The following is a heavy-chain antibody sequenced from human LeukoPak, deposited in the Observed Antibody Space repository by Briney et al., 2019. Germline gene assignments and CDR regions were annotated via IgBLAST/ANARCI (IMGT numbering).Heavy chain of an antibody. CDR2: ISGSGGSA. CDR3: AKTGYSSGWYRIWDY. Sequence: PGGSLRLSCAASGFTFGSFEMRWVRQAPGKGLEWVSAISGSGGSAYYADSVKGRFTISRDNSRNSLSLQMNSLRAEDTALYYCAKTGYSSGWYRIWDYWGQGTLVTVSS. CDR1: GFTFGSFE. V-gene: IGHV3-23*01. J-gene: IGHJ4*02. D-gene: IGHD6-19*01.